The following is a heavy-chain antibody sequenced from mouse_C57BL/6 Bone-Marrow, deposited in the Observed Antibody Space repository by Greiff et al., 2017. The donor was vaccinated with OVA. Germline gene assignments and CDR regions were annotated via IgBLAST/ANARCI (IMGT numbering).Heavy chain of an antibody. CDR2: IDPENGDT. CDR1: GFNIKDDY. V-gene: IGHV14-4*01. D-gene: IGHD2-12*01. J-gene: IGHJ1*03. Sequence: EVQLQQSGAELVRPGASVKLSCTASGFNIKDDYMHWVKQRPEQGLEWIGWIDPENGDTEYASKFQGKATITAGTSSNTAYLQLSSLTSEDTAVYYCTSYYTHWYFDVWGTGTTVTVSS. CDR3: TSYYTHWYFDV.